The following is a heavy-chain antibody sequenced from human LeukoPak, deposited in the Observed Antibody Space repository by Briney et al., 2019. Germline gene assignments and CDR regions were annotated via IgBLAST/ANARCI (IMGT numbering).Heavy chain of an antibody. CDR2: IKQDGSAK. Sequence: GGSLRLSCAASGFTFSSYWMSWVRQAPGKGLDWVANIKQDGSAKDYVDSVKGRFTISRDNAKSPVYLQMNSLRAEDTAVYYCARSGLPYSLDIWGQGTMVTVSS. J-gene: IGHJ3*02. CDR1: GFTFSSYW. V-gene: IGHV3-7*01. CDR3: ARSGLPYSLDI. D-gene: IGHD1-26*01.